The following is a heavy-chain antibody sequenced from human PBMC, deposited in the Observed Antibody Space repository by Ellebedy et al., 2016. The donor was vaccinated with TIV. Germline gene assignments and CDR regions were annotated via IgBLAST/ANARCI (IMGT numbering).Heavy chain of an antibody. D-gene: IGHD2-21*02. CDR2: IKQDGSGK. V-gene: IGHV3-7*01. CDR1: GFTFSSYW. CDR3: ATKLNFCGSDCYVFEI. J-gene: IGHJ3*02. Sequence: GESLKISCAASGFTFSSYWMSWVRQAPGKGLEWVANIKQDGSGKYYVDSVKGRFSISRDNAKNALHLQMNSLRAEDTAVYYCATKLNFCGSDCYVFEIWGRGTKVTVSS.